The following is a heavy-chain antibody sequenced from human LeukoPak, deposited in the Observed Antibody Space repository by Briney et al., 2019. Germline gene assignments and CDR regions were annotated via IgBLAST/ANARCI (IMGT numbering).Heavy chain of an antibody. D-gene: IGHD6-13*01. CDR1: GGSISSYY. CDR3: ARDAALSGYYYLYMGL. CDR2: IYSSGST. V-gene: IGHV4-4*07. Sequence: SETLSLTCTVSGGSISSYYWSWIRQPAGKGLEWIGRIYSSGSTKYNPSLKSRVTMSVDTSKNQFSLKLTSVTAADAGVYHCARDAALSGYYYLYMGLWGKGTTGTVSS. J-gene: IGHJ6*03.